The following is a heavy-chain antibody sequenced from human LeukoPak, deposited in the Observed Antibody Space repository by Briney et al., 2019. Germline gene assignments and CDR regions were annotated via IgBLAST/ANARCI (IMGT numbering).Heavy chain of an antibody. Sequence: GGSLRLSCAASGFTFSSYGMHWVRQAPGRGLEWVAFIRYDGSNKYYADSVKGRFTISRDNSKNTLYLQMNSLRPDDTAVYYCAKKLGPVALNGGDYWGQGTLVTVSS. CDR1: GFTFSSYG. CDR2: IRYDGSNK. J-gene: IGHJ4*02. CDR3: AKKLGPVALNGGDY. D-gene: IGHD6-19*01. V-gene: IGHV3-30*02.